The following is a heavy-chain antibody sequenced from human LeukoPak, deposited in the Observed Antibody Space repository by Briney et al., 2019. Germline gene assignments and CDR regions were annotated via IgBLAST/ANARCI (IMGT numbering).Heavy chain of an antibody. CDR3: AARHLYYYYMDV. D-gene: IGHD6-6*01. CDR2: IYYSGST. Sequence: SETLSLTCTVSGGSISSYYWSWIRQPPGKGLEWIGYIYYSGSTYYNPSLKSRVTISVDTSKNQFSLKLSSVTAADTAVYYCAARHLYYYYMDVWGKGTTVTVSS. V-gene: IGHV4-59*04. CDR1: GGSISSYY. J-gene: IGHJ6*03.